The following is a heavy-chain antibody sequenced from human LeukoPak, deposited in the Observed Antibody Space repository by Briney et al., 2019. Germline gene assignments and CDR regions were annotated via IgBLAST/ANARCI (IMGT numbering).Heavy chain of an antibody. CDR3: AKDQGWLQFRFDY. D-gene: IGHD5-24*01. Sequence: PGGSLRLSCAASGFTFSSYGMHWVRQAPGKGLEWVAFIRYDGSNKYYADSVKGRFTISRDNSKNTLYLQMNSLRAEDTAVYYCAKDQGWLQFRFDYWGQGTLVTVSS. CDR2: IRYDGSNK. CDR1: GFTFSSYG. V-gene: IGHV3-30*02. J-gene: IGHJ4*02.